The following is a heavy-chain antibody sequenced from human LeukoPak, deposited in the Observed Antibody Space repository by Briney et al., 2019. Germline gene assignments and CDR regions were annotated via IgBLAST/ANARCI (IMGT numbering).Heavy chain of an antibody. V-gene: IGHV4-39*01. Sequence: SETLSLTCTVSGGSISSNSYYWGWIRQPPGKGLEWIGSISYSGNTYYNPSLKSRVTISVDTSKNQFSLKLSSLTAADTAVYYCARQSNAVTAGGYWGQGTLVTVSS. CDR1: GGSISSNSYY. J-gene: IGHJ4*02. CDR3: ARQSNAVTAGGY. CDR2: ISYSGNT. D-gene: IGHD2-21*02.